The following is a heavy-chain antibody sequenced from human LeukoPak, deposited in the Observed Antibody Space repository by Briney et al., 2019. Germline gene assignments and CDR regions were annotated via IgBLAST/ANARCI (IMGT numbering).Heavy chain of an antibody. V-gene: IGHV3-73*01. CDR3: TGGSGWYSPDY. D-gene: IGHD6-19*01. Sequence: GESLNISCAASGFTFSDAATHWVRQASGKGLEWVGHIRGKGNSYATAYAASVRGRFTISRDDSKNTAYLQMNSLKTEDTALYYCTGGSGWYSPDYWGQGALVTVSS. CDR1: GFTFSDAA. J-gene: IGHJ4*02. CDR2: IRGKGNSYAT.